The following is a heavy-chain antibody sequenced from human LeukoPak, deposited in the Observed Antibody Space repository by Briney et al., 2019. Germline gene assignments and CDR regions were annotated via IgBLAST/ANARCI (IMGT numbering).Heavy chain of an antibody. CDR1: GGSISSYY. CDR2: IYYSGST. J-gene: IGHJ4*02. CDR3: ARDRYYYDSSGYYRIFDY. V-gene: IGHV4-59*01. D-gene: IGHD3-22*01. Sequence: SETLSLTCTVSGGSISSYYWSWIRQPSGKGLEWIGYIYYSGSTNYNPSLKSRVTISVDTSKNQFSLKLSSVTAADTAVYYCARDRYYYDSSGYYRIFDYWGQGTLVTVSS.